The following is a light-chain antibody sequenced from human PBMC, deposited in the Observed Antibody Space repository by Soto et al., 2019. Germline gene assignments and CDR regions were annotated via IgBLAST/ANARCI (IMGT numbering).Light chain of an antibody. V-gene: IGKV3-11*01. Sequence: ENVLTQSPAALSLSTGESATLSCRASQSFSSYLAWYQQKPGQAPRLLIYGASNRATGIPARFSGSGSGTDFTLTISSLEPEDFAVYYCQHRSNWPLTFGGGTKVDIK. CDR2: GAS. CDR1: QSFSSY. CDR3: QHRSNWPLT. J-gene: IGKJ4*01.